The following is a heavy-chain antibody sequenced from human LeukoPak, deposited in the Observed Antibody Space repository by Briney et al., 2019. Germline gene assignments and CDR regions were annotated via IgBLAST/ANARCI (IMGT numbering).Heavy chain of an antibody. D-gene: IGHD1-1*01. CDR3: ARDLNGSSHFDF. Sequence: SETLSLTCTVSGGSISSYYWSWIRQPAGKGLEWIGRIYTSGSTNYNPSLKSRVTMSVDTSKNQFSLRLSSVTTADTAVYYCARDLNGSSHFDFWGQGTLVTVST. V-gene: IGHV4-4*07. CDR1: GGSISSYY. J-gene: IGHJ4*02. CDR2: IYTSGST.